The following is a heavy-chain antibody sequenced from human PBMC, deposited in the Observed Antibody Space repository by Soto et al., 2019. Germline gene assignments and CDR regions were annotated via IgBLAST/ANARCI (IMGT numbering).Heavy chain of an antibody. CDR3: ARGRIAAAGRGSFDY. CDR2: IIPIFGTT. V-gene: IGHV1-69*06. CDR1: GGTFSGYG. D-gene: IGHD6-13*01. Sequence: SVKVSCKASGGTFSGYGINWVRQAPGQGLEWIGGIIPIFGTTNYAQKFQGRVTITADKSTNTAYMELSRLKSEDTAVFYCARGRIAAAGRGSFDYWGRGTLVTVSS. J-gene: IGHJ4*01.